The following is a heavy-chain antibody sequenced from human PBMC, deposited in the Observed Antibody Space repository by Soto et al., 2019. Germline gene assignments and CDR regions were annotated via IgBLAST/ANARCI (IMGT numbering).Heavy chain of an antibody. CDR2: FVPLFGTT. J-gene: IGHJ4*02. Sequence: QLVQSGSEVKKPGSSVKVSCQASGGPFSGYVVTWVRQAPGQGLEWMGEFVPLFGTTNYAQRFSGRITITAEESTSTAYMELRTLRSDDTAVYYCATHGLGVSSPPYVDNWGQGTLVTVSS. CDR1: GGPFSGYV. CDR3: ATHGLGVSSPPYVDN. D-gene: IGHD2-2*01. V-gene: IGHV1-69*01.